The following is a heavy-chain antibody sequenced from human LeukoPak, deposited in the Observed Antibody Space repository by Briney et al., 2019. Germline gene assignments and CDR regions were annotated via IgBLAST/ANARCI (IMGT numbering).Heavy chain of an antibody. CDR2: IYHSGST. J-gene: IGHJ6*02. CDR1: GGSISSSNW. CDR3: AIFQWELPHANYYYGMDV. D-gene: IGHD1-26*01. V-gene: IGHV4-4*02. Sequence: PSGTLSLTCAVSGGSISSSNWWSWVRQPPGKGLEWIGEIYHSGSTNYNPSLKSRVTISVDKSKNQFSLKLSSVTAADTAVYYCAIFQWELPHANYYYGMDVWGQGTTVTVSS.